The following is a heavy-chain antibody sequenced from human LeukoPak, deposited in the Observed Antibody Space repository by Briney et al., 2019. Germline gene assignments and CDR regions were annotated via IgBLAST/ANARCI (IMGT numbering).Heavy chain of an antibody. Sequence: ASVKVSCKASGYTFTSYGISLVRQAPGQGLEWMGCISAYNGNTNYAQKLQGRVTMTTDTSTSTAYMELRSLRSDDTAVYYCARVRVGNYYDSSDYYYDDYWGQGTLVTVSS. CDR2: ISAYNGNT. CDR3: ARVRVGNYYDSSDYYYDDY. J-gene: IGHJ4*02. D-gene: IGHD3-22*01. CDR1: GYTFTSYG. V-gene: IGHV1-18*01.